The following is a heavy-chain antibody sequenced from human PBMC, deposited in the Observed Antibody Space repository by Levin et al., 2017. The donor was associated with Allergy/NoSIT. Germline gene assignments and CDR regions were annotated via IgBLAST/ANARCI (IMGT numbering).Heavy chain of an antibody. D-gene: IGHD2-21*02. CDR2: IKSKSDGGTT. V-gene: IGHV3-15*07. J-gene: IGHJ6*02. CDR1: GFTFNYAW. CDR3: TAELWGLGQCLGSNCYPSGMDV. Sequence: PGGSLRLSCAASGFTFNYAWMNWVRQTPGKGLEWVGRIKSKSDGGTTDYAAPVKGRFTVSRDDSKTTLYLQINSLRTDDTAVYYCTAELWGLGQCLGSNCYPSGMDVWGQGTTVSVSS.